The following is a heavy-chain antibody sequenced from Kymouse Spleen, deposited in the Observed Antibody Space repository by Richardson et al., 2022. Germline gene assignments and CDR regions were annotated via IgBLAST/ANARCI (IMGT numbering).Heavy chain of an antibody. D-gene: IGHD2-2*02. Sequence: QVQLQQWGAGLLKPSETLSLTCAVYGGSFSGYYWSWIRQPPGKGLEWIGEINHSGSTNYNPSLKSRVTISVDTSKNQFSLKLSSVTAADTAVYYCARARTSCYSNWFDPWGQGTLVTVSS. CDR2: INHSGST. CDR1: GGSFSGYY. J-gene: IGHJ5*02. CDR3: ARARTSCYSNWFDP. V-gene: IGHV4-34*01.